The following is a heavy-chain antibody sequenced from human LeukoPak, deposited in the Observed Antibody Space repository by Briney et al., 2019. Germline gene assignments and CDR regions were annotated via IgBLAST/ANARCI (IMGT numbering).Heavy chain of an antibody. D-gene: IGHD3-3*01. CDR3: ARGLTIFGVVNDAFDI. V-gene: IGHV3-74*01. CDR1: GFTFSNYW. CDR2: INSDGSST. Sequence: PGGSLRLSCAASGFTFSNYWMHWVRQAPGKGLVRVSLINSDGSSTIYADSVKGRFTISRDNAKNTLYLQMNSLRAEDTAVYYCARGLTIFGVVNDAFDIWGQGTMVTASS. J-gene: IGHJ3*02.